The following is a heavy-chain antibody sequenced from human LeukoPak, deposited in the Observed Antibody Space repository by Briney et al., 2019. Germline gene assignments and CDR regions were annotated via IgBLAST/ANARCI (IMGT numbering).Heavy chain of an antibody. D-gene: IGHD3-10*01. V-gene: IGHV3-48*04. J-gene: IGHJ4*02. CDR2: ISSSGSPI. Sequence: PGGSLRLSCAASGFTFSSYTMNWVRQAPGKGLEWVSYISSSGSPIYSADSVKGRFTISRDNAKNSLYLQMNSLRAEDTAVYYCARTVYGSGYPDYWGQGTLVTVSS. CDR1: GFTFSSYT. CDR3: ARTVYGSGYPDY.